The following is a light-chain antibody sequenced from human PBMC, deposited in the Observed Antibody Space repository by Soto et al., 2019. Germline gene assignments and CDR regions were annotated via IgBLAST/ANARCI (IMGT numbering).Light chain of an antibody. CDR3: QQYVNSPFT. J-gene: IGKJ2*01. V-gene: IGKV3-20*01. Sequence: FVLTQSPGTLSLSPGERATLSCRASQSVRYNYIAWYQQKPSQAPRVLIFEASKRATGTPDRFSGSGSGTDFTLTISRLEPEDFGVFYCQQYVNSPFTFGQGTKLEI. CDR1: QSVRYNY. CDR2: EAS.